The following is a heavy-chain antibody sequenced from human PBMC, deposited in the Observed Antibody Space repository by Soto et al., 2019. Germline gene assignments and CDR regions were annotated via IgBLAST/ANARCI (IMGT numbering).Heavy chain of an antibody. CDR3: AGGGVRGVITRTRDYYGMDV. CDR1: GYSFTSYW. Sequence: PGESLKISCKGSGYSFTSYWIGWVRQMPGKGLEWMGIIYPGDSDTRYSPSFQGQVTISADKSISTAYLQWSSLKASDTAMYYCAGGGVRGVITRTRDYYGMDVWGQGTTVSVSS. D-gene: IGHD3-10*01. V-gene: IGHV5-51*01. J-gene: IGHJ6*02. CDR2: IYPGDSDT.